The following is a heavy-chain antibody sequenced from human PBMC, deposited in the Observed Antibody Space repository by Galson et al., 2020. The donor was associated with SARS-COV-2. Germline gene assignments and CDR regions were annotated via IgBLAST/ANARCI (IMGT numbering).Heavy chain of an antibody. V-gene: IGHV1-69*06. D-gene: IGHD3-3*01. CDR2: IIPIFGTA. Sequence: SVKVSCKASGGTFSSYAISWVRQAPGQGLEWMGGIIPIFGTANYAQKFQGRVTITADKSTSTAYMELSSLRSEDTAVYYCARAHQDYDFWSAPPYYFDYWGQGTLVTVSS. J-gene: IGHJ4*02. CDR3: ARAHQDYDFWSAPPYYFDY. CDR1: GGTFSSYA.